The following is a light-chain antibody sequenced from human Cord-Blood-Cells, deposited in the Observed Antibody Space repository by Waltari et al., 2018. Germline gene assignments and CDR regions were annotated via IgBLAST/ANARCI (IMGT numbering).Light chain of an antibody. CDR3: CSYAGSYTWV. CDR2: DVS. V-gene: IGLV2-11*01. CDR1: SSDVGGYNH. Sequence: QSALTQPRSVSGSPGQSVTISSPGTSSDVGGYNHVPWYQQHPGKAPKLMIYDVSKRPSGVPDRFSGSKSGNTASLTISGLQAEDEADYYCCSYAGSYTWVFGGGTKLTVL. J-gene: IGLJ3*02.